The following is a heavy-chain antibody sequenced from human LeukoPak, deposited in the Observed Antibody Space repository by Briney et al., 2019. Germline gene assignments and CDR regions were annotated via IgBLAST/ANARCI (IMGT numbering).Heavy chain of an antibody. D-gene: IGHD3-16*02. CDR3: ARDYLDDYVWGSYLIGY. CDR2: ISSSSSTI. J-gene: IGHJ4*02. CDR1: GFTFSSYS. V-gene: IGHV3-48*01. Sequence: GGSLRFSCAASGFTFSSYSMNRVRQAPGKGLEWVSYISSSSSTIYYADSVKGRFTISRDNAKNSLYLQMNSLRAEDTAVYYCARDYLDDYVWGSYLIGYWGQGTLVTVSS.